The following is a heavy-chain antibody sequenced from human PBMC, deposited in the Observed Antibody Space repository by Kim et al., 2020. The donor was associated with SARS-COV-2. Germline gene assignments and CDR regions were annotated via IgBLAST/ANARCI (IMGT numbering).Heavy chain of an antibody. CDR2: ISSNGEDT. CDR3: VKGGVAVAGNFGYFDN. V-gene: IGHV3-64D*09. J-gene: IGHJ4*02. Sequence: GGSLRLSCSVSGFTLSDYAMHWVRQPPGKGLQYVSSISSNGEDTFYADSLRDRFTIFRDNSKDTLYLEMSRLRSDDTSVYYCVKGGVAVAGNFGYFDNWAQGTLLTVST. D-gene: IGHD6-19*01. CDR1: GFTLSDYA.